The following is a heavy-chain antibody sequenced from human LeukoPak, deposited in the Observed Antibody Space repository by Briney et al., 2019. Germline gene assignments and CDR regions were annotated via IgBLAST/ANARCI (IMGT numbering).Heavy chain of an antibody. CDR1: GFTFSTYA. CDR3: ARDAGAVAGTTCWYFDL. Sequence: PGGSLRLSCAASGFTFSTYAMHWVRQVPGKGLEWVAVISYEGNNIYYVDSVKGRFTISRDNSENILYIQMNSLRVEDTAVYYCARDAGAVAGTTCWYFDLWGRGTLVTVSS. V-gene: IGHV3-30*03. CDR2: ISYEGNNI. J-gene: IGHJ2*01. D-gene: IGHD6-19*01.